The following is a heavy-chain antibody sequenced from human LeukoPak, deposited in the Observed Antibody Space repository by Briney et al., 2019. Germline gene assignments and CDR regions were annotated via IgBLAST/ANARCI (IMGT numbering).Heavy chain of an antibody. CDR3: AKGGSSWYYYFDY. D-gene: IGHD6-13*01. CDR2: IRYDGSNK. J-gene: IGHJ4*02. Sequence: GGSLRLSCAASGFTFSSYGMHWVRQAPGKGLEWVAFIRYDGSNKYYADSVKGRFTISRDNSKNTLYLQMNSLRAEDTAVYYCAKGGSSWYYYFDYWGQGTLDTVSS. CDR1: GFTFSSYG. V-gene: IGHV3-30*02.